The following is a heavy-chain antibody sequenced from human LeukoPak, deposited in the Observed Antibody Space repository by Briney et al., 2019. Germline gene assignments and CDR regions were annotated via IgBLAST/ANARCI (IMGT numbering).Heavy chain of an antibody. CDR3: AKDPSSGLLDY. V-gene: IGHV3-23*01. Sequence: GGSLRLSCAASGFTFNTYAMSWVRQAPGKGLEWVSGISGSSGSTSYADSVKGRFTISRDNSKNTLYLQMNSLRAEDTAVYYCAKDPSSGLLDYWGQGTLVTVSS. CDR2: ISGSSGST. CDR1: GFTFNTYA. D-gene: IGHD3-22*01. J-gene: IGHJ4*02.